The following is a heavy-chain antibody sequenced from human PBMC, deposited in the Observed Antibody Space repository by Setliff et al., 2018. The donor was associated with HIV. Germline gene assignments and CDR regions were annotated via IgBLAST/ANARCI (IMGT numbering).Heavy chain of an antibody. CDR1: DYTFTNYG. D-gene: IGHD1-26*01. V-gene: IGHV1-18*01. J-gene: IGHJ3*02. CDR2: ISNYNENT. Sequence: ASVKVSCKTSDYTFTNYGIYWVRQAPGKGLEWMGWISNYNENTNYAQKFHGRVTMTTDTSTRTAYMEMRGLTYDDTAVYYCARASGGTSVENGFDIWGQGTMVTVSS. CDR3: ARASGGTSVENGFDI.